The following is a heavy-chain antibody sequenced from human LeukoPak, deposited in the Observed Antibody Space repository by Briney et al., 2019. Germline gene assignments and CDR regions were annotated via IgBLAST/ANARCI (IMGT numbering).Heavy chain of an antibody. CDR1: GFIFSSYG. CDR2: IWYDGSNK. Sequence: GRSLRLSCAAPGFIFSSYGMHWVRQAPGKGLEWVAVIWYDGSNKYYADSVKGRFTISRDNSKNTLYLQMNSLRAEDTAVYYCARDQGIAVAGTDRIYYYYYGMDVWGKGTTVTVSS. D-gene: IGHD6-19*01. J-gene: IGHJ6*04. CDR3: ARDQGIAVAGTDRIYYYYYGMDV. V-gene: IGHV3-33*01.